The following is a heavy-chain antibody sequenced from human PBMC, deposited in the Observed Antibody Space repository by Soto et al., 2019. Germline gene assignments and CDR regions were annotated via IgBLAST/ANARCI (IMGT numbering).Heavy chain of an antibody. J-gene: IGHJ6*02. Sequence: QVQLVESGGGLVKPGGSLRLSCAASGFIFSDYYMSWLRQAPGKGLEWVSYISSSGSTMYYADSVKGRFTISRDNAKNSLNLQMNSLRAEDTAVYYCARSYYYYYGMDVWGQGTTVTVSS. CDR1: GFIFSDYY. CDR3: ARSYYYYYGMDV. CDR2: ISSSGSTM. V-gene: IGHV3-11*01.